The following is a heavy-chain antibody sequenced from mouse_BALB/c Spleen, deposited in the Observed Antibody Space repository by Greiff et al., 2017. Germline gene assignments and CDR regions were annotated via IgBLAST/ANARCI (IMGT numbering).Heavy chain of an antibody. V-gene: IGHV1-54*01. CDR1: GYAFTNYL. CDR3: ARWGNYYGSSYGYFDV. CDR2: LKPGSGGP. D-gene: IGHD1-1*01. J-gene: IGHJ1*01. Sequence: QVQLQQSGAELVSPGTSVKVSCKASGYAFTNYLIEWVKPRPGPGLEWIGVLKPGSGGPNYNEKFKGQATLTADKSSSTAYMQLSSLTSDDSAVYFCARWGNYYGSSYGYFDVWGAGTTVTVSS.